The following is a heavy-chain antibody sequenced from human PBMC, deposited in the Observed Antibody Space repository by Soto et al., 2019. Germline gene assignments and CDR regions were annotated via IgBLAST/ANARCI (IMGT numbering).Heavy chain of an antibody. D-gene: IGHD5-12*01. V-gene: IGHV4-31*03. CDR3: ARALATRSTFDY. Sequence: SETLSLTCTVSGGSISSGGYYWSWIRQHPGKGLEWIGYIYYSGSTYYNPSLKSRVTISVDTSKNQFSLKLSSVTAADTAVYYCARALATRSTFDYWGQGTLVTVSS. CDR2: IYYSGST. J-gene: IGHJ4*02. CDR1: GGSISSGGYY.